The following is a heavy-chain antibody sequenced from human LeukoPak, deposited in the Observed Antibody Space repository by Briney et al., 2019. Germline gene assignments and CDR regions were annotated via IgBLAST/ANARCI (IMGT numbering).Heavy chain of an antibody. CDR2: ISGSGGST. J-gene: IGHJ4*02. D-gene: IGHD3-3*01. Sequence: GGSLRLSCAASGFTFSSYAMSWVRQAPGKGLEWVSAISGSGGSTYYADSVKGRFTISRDNSKNTLYLQMNSLRAEDTAVYYCAKDREYYDFWSGIDYWGQGTLVTVSS. V-gene: IGHV3-23*01. CDR3: AKDREYYDFWSGIDY. CDR1: GFTFSSYA.